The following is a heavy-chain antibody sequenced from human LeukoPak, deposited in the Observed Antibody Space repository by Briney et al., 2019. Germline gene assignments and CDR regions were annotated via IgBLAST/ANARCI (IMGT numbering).Heavy chain of an antibody. CDR1: GFTVSSNY. CDR2: IYSGGST. CDR3: ARDGYYYDSSGYYYYLDY. D-gene: IGHD3-22*01. J-gene: IGHJ4*02. Sequence: GGSLRLSCAASGFTVSSNYMSWVRQAPGKGLEWVSVIYSGGSTYYADSVKGRFTISRDNSKNTLYLQMNSLRAEDTAVYYCARDGYYYDSSGYYYYLDYWGQGTLATVSS. V-gene: IGHV3-66*02.